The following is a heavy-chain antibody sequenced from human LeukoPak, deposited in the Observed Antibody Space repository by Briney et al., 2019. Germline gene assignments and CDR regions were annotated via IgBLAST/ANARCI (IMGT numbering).Heavy chain of an antibody. CDR3: AKLEGRGWFLDY. CDR1: GGSISSYY. Sequence: SETLSLTCTVSGGSISSYYWSWIRQPPGKGLEWIGYIYYSGSTNYNPSLKSRVTISVDTSKNQFSLKLSSVTAADTAVYYCAKLEGRGWFLDYWGQGTLVTVSS. D-gene: IGHD6-19*01. V-gene: IGHV4-59*08. J-gene: IGHJ4*02. CDR2: IYYSGST.